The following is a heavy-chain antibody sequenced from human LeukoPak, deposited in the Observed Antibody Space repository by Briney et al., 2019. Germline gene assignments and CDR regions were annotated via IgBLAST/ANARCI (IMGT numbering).Heavy chain of an antibody. D-gene: IGHD4-17*01. CDR1: GFTFSKFA. Sequence: GGSLRLSCAVSGFTFSKFAMIWVRQAPGKGLEWVSAIRGSGGGTQYADSVRGRFTIFRDNSKNTLYLQMNTLRAEDTAIYYCARDPNGDYIGAFDFWGRGTMVTVS. CDR3: ARDPNGDYIGAFDF. J-gene: IGHJ3*01. CDR2: IRGSGGGT. V-gene: IGHV3-23*01.